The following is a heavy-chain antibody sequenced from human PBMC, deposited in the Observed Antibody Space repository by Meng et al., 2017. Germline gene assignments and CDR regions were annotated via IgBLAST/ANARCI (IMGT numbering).Heavy chain of an antibody. V-gene: IGHV1-69*06. J-gene: IGHJ4*02. Sequence: QVEVVQAGAGGRKPGGSGKASWNASGCTLSSYAISWERQAHGQGLEWMGGIIPIFGTANYAQKFQGRVTITADKSTSTAYMELSSLRSEDTAVYYCARERSIAVAGNFDYWGQGTLVTRLL. D-gene: IGHD6-19*01. CDR1: GCTLSSYA. CDR2: IIPIFGTA. CDR3: ARERSIAVAGNFDY.